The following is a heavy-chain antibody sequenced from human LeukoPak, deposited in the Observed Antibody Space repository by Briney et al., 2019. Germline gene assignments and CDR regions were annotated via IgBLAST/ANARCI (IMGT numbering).Heavy chain of an antibody. V-gene: IGHV3-33*01. D-gene: IGHD2-2*01. CDR3: ARDYCSTSFCYDN. CDR2: IWYDGSKR. Sequence: PGGSLRLSCAASGFTFRNYGMHWVRQSPDKGLEWVAAIWYDGSKRLYADSVKGRFTISRDDSETALCLQMNSLRAEDTALYYCARDYCSTSFCYDNWGQGTLVTVSS. J-gene: IGHJ4*02. CDR1: GFTFRNYG.